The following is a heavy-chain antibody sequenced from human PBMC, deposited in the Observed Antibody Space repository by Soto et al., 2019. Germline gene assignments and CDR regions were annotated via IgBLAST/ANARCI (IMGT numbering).Heavy chain of an antibody. D-gene: IGHD3-10*01. CDR1: GGSISSGDYY. CDR2: MYYSGSA. Sequence: PSETLSLSCTVSGGSISSGDYYWSWFRQPPGKGLDWIGFMYYSGSAYYNPSLESRASISVDTSKNQFSLKLSSVTAADTAVYYCARAGEPQGYYYGMDVWGQGTTVTVSS. V-gene: IGHV4-30-4*01. CDR3: ARAGEPQGYYYGMDV. J-gene: IGHJ6*02.